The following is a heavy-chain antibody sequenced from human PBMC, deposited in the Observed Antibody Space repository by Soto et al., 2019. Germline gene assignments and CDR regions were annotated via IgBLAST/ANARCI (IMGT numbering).Heavy chain of an antibody. CDR3: ARAKEYSSSSGMDV. CDR2: TYYRSKWYN. D-gene: IGHD6-6*01. CDR1: GDSVSSNSAG. J-gene: IGHJ6*02. V-gene: IGHV6-1*01. Sequence: QVQVQQSDPGLVKPSQTLSLTCAISGDSVSSNSAGWNWIRQSPSRGLEWLGRTYYRSKWYNDYAVSVKSRITINPDTSKYQFSLQLNSVTPEDTAVYYCARAKEYSSSSGMDVWGQGTTVTVSS.